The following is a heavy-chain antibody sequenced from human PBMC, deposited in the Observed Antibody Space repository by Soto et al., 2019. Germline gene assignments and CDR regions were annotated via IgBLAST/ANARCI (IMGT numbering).Heavy chain of an antibody. CDR2: TYYRYKWYN. V-gene: IGHV6-1*01. Sequence: SQTLSLTCAISRYSVSSNSVAWNWIRQSPSRGLEWLGRTYYRYKWYNDYAFSVKTRITINSDTSKNHFSLHLDSVTPEDTAIYYCARTYYFDTSGRYRGDYFDNWAQGTLVTVS. J-gene: IGHJ4*02. CDR1: RYSVSSNSVA. D-gene: IGHD3-22*01. CDR3: ARTYYFDTSGRYRGDYFDN.